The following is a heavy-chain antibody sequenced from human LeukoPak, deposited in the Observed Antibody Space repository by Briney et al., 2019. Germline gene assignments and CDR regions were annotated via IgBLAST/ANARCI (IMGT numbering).Heavy chain of an antibody. D-gene: IGHD3-10*01. CDR3: ARDWYYYDSRSHDTFDI. V-gene: IGHV1-18*01. Sequence: ASVKVSCKASGYTFTSYGISWVRQAPGQGLEWMGWISAYNGNTNYAQKLQGRVTMTTDTSTSTAYMELRSLRSDDTAVYYCARDWYYYDSRSHDTFDIWGQGTMVTVSS. CDR2: ISAYNGNT. CDR1: GYTFTSYG. J-gene: IGHJ3*02.